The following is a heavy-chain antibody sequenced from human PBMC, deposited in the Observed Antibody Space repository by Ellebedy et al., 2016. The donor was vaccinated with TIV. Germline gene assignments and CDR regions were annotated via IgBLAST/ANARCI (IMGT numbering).Heavy chain of an antibody. V-gene: IGHV4-39*01. J-gene: IGHJ3*02. CDR2: LYYSGST. Sequence: MPSETLSLTCSVSGGSISTRSYYWGWIRQPPGKGLEWIGSLYYSGSTYYNPSLQSRVTISVDTSKNQFPLKLTSVTAADTAVFYCAKIDMATRLDAFDIWGQGTMVTVSS. D-gene: IGHD5-24*01. CDR3: AKIDMATRLDAFDI. CDR1: GGSISTRSYY.